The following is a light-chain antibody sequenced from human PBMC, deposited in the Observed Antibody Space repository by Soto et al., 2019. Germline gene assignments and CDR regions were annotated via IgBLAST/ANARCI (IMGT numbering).Light chain of an antibody. Sequence: IVLTQSPGTLSLSPGERATLAFRASQNMGTYLAWYQHKPGQAPSVLIFGASIRATGLPDRFSGGGSGTDFTLTISRLEPEDFAVYYCQQYGSSPGTFGQGTKVDIK. CDR2: GAS. CDR1: QNMGTY. J-gene: IGKJ1*01. CDR3: QQYGSSPGT. V-gene: IGKV3-20*01.